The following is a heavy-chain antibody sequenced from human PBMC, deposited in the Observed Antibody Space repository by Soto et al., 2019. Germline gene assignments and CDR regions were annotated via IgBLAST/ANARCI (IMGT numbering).Heavy chain of an antibody. Sequence: QVQLVESGGGVVQPGRSLRLSCAASGFTFSSYGMHWVRQAPGKGLEWVAVISYDGSNKYYADSVKGRFTISRDNSKNTLYLQMNSLRAEDTAVYYCAKGALVPPPYIVLMVDDAFDIWGQGTMVTVSS. D-gene: IGHD2-8*01. CDR2: ISYDGSNK. V-gene: IGHV3-30*18. CDR1: GFTFSSYG. CDR3: AKGALVPPPYIVLMVDDAFDI. J-gene: IGHJ3*02.